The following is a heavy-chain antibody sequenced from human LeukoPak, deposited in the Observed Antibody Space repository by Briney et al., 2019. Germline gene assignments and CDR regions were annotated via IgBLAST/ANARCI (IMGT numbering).Heavy chain of an antibody. CDR3: AKSYYYDSSGQYYFDH. D-gene: IGHD3-22*01. Sequence: GGSLRLSCAVSGFTFSSSAMSWVRQAPGKGLEWVSGISGSSGSTNYADSVKGRFTISRDKSKNTLHLQMSSLRAEDTAVYYCAKSYYYDSSGQYYFDHWGQGTLVTVSS. V-gene: IGHV3-23*01. CDR2: ISGSSGST. J-gene: IGHJ4*02. CDR1: GFTFSSSA.